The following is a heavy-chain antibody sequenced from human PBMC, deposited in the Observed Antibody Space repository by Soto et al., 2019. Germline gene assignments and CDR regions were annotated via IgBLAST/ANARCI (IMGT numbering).Heavy chain of an antibody. D-gene: IGHD1-7*01. V-gene: IGHV4-59*01. CDR2: IYYSGST. CDR3: ARDRGWNSNVDS. Sequence: PSETLSLTCTFSGGSISSYYWSWIRQPPGKGLEWIGYIYYSGSTNYNPSLKSRVTISVDTSKNQFSLKLSSVTAADTAVYYCARDRGWNSNVDSWGQGTLVTVSS. J-gene: IGHJ5*01. CDR1: GGSISSYY.